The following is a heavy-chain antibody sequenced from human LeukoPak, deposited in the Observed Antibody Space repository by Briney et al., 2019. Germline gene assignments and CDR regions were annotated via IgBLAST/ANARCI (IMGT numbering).Heavy chain of an antibody. CDR2: ISAYNGNT. D-gene: IGHD4-17*01. CDR3: ARVGVTIKFRSNGWFDP. V-gene: IGHV1-18*01. CDR1: GYTFTSYG. J-gene: IGHJ5*02. Sequence: ASVKVSCKASGYTFTSYGISWVRQAPGQGLEWMGWISAYNGNTNYAQKLQGRVTMTTDTSTSTAYMELRSLRSDDTAVYYCARVGVTIKFRSNGWFDPWGQGTLVTVSS.